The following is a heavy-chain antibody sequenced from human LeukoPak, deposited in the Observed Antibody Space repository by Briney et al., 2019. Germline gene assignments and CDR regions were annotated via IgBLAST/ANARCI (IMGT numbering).Heavy chain of an antibody. CDR2: IYYSGGT. V-gene: IGHV4-59*01. J-gene: IGHJ4*02. D-gene: IGHD6-19*01. CDR1: GGSISSYY. Sequence: PSETLSLTCTVSGGSISSYYWSWIRQPPGKGLEWIGYIYYSGGTNYNPSLKSRVTISVDTSKSQFPLKLSSVTAADTAVYYCARDGYSSGWYDYWGQGTLVTVSS. CDR3: ARDGYSSGWYDY.